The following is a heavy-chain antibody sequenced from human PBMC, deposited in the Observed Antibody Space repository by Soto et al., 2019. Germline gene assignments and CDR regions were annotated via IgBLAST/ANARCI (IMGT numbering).Heavy chain of an antibody. CDR3: ARDPGYCSGGSCPFRRPPAKDNWFDP. CDR1: GYTFTIYG. Sequence: ASVKVSCRASGYTFTIYGISWVRKAPGQGLEWMGWISAYNGNTNYAQKLQGRVTMTTDTSTSTAYMELRSLRSDDTAVYYCARDPGYCSGGSCPFRRPPAKDNWFDPWGQGTLVTVSS. J-gene: IGHJ5*02. V-gene: IGHV1-18*01. CDR2: ISAYNGNT. D-gene: IGHD2-15*01.